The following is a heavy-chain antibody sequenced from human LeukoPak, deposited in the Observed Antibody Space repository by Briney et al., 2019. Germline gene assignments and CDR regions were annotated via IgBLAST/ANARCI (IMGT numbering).Heavy chain of an antibody. CDR3: AREGNGGSAIIGSDAFDI. D-gene: IGHD3-10*01. Sequence: GGSLRLSCEASGLTFSNYAMHWVRQAPGKGLEWVAGLSFDGRNAYYPDSVKGRLTISRDNSRDTLYLQVNSVRPEDTAVYFCAREGNGGSAIIGSDAFDIWGQGTTVTVTS. CDR2: LSFDGRNA. V-gene: IGHV3-30*04. J-gene: IGHJ3*02. CDR1: GLTFSNYA.